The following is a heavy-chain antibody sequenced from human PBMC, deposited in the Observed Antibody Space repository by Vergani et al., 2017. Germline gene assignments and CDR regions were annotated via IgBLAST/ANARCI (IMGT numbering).Heavy chain of an antibody. CDR3: ARRLGVGQCSRTNCYVDWCDP. CDR1: NGSLSGYY. J-gene: IGHJ5*01. CDR2: ISHTGGT. D-gene: IGHD2-2*01. V-gene: IGHV4-34*01. Sequence: QVQLQQWGAGLLKPSETLSLSCSVYNGSLSGYYWNWGRQSPGQGLQWNREISHTGGTNYNPSLQSRVTMSIDTSNNHFSLKLTSMTAADAAVYYCARRLGVGQCSRTNCYVDWCDPWGQGTLVTVSS.